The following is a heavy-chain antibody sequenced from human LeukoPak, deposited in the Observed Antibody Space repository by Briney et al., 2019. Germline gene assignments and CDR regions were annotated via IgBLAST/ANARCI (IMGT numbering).Heavy chain of an antibody. V-gene: IGHV1-46*01. D-gene: IGHD6-19*01. Sequence: ASVKVSCKASGYTFTNYCMHWVRQAPGQGLEWMGIINPSGGSTSYAQKFQGRVTMTRDMSTSTVYMELSSLRSEDTAVYYCARDVYIAVACNRGWFDPCRQGCLATV. J-gene: IGHJ5*02. CDR2: INPSGGST. CDR3: ARDVYIAVACNRGWFDP. CDR1: GYTFTNYC.